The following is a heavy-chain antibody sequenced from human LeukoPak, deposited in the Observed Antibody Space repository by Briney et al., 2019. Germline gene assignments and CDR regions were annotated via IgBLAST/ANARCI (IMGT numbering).Heavy chain of an antibody. CDR3: AKVERGMTANDAFDI. CDR2: IRYDGRNK. V-gene: IGHV3-30*02. D-gene: IGHD2-21*02. CDR1: GFTFSSYG. Sequence: PGGSLRLSCAASGFTFSSYGMHWVRQAPGKGLEWVAFIRYDGRNKYYADSVKGRFTISRDNSKNTLYPQMNSLRAEDTAVYYCAKVERGMTANDAFDIWGQGTMVTVSS. J-gene: IGHJ3*02.